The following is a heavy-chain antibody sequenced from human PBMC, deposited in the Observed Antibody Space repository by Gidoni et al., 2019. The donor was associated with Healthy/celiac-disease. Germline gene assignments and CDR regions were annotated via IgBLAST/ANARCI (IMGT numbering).Heavy chain of an antibody. Sequence: EVQLVESGGGLVQPGGSLRLSCAASGFTFSSYSMNWVRQAPGKGLEWVSYISSSSSTIYYADSVKGRFTISRDNAKNSLYLQMNSLRAEDTAVYYCARDLPDYYDSSGYYDYWGQGTLVTVSS. D-gene: IGHD3-22*01. CDR3: ARDLPDYYDSSGYYDY. V-gene: IGHV3-48*01. CDR2: ISSSSSTI. J-gene: IGHJ4*02. CDR1: GFTFSSYS.